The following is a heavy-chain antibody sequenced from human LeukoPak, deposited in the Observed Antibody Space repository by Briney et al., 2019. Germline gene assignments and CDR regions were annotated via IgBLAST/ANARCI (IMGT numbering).Heavy chain of an antibody. D-gene: IGHD3-22*01. CDR1: GGSISSSSYY. CDR3: ARQGSYDSSGYYEYLPDYFDY. Sequence: SETLSLTCTVSGGSISSSSYYWGWIRQPPGKGLEWIGSIYYSGSTYCNPSLKSRVTISVDTSKSEFSLKLTSVTAADTAVYYCARQGSYDSSGYYEYLPDYFDYWGQGTLVTVSS. J-gene: IGHJ4*02. CDR2: IYYSGST. V-gene: IGHV4-39*01.